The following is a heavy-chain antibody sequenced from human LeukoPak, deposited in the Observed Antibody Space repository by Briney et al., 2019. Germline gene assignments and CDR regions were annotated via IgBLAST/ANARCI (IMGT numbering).Heavy chain of an antibody. V-gene: IGHV3-53*01. Sequence: PGGSLRLSCAASGFIVSGNYMSWVRQAPGKGLEWVSIIYRDGNTYYADSVEGRFTISRDNSKNTLSLQMNSLRADDTAVYYCVSHSDSLTSYSFDYWGQGTLVTVSS. J-gene: IGHJ4*02. CDR2: IYRDGNT. CDR3: VSHSDSLTSYSFDY. CDR1: GFIVSGNY. D-gene: IGHD3-9*01.